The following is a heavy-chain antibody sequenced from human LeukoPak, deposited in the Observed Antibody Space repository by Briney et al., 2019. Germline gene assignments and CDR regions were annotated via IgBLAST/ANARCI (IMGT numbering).Heavy chain of an antibody. Sequence: QAGGSLRLSCAASGFTFSSYSMNWVRQAPGKGLEWVSYISSSSSTIYYADSVKGRFTISRDNAKNSLYLQMNSLRAEDTAVYYCARDGLGYCSSTSCYLDWFDPWGQGTLVTISS. D-gene: IGHD2-2*01. J-gene: IGHJ5*02. CDR2: ISSSSSTI. CDR3: ARDGLGYCSSTSCYLDWFDP. CDR1: GFTFSSYS. V-gene: IGHV3-48*04.